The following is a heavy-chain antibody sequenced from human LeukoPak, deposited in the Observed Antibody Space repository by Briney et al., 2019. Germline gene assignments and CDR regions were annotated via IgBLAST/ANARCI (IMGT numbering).Heavy chain of an antibody. V-gene: IGHV3-23*01. CDR3: AKGSSGWYSKNLESYFDY. CDR2: VSGSGGST. D-gene: IGHD6-19*01. Sequence: PGGSLRLSCAASGFTSSSDAMIWVRQAPGKGLEWVSAVSGSGGSTHYADSVKGRFTISRDNSQTQLYLQMNSLRAEDTPVYFCAKGSSGWYSKNLESYFDYWGQGTLVTVSS. J-gene: IGHJ4*02. CDR1: GFTSSSDA.